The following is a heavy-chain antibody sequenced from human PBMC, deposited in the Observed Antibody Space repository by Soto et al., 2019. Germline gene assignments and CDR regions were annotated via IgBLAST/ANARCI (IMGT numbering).Heavy chain of an antibody. V-gene: IGHV3-33*01. Sequence: PGGSLRLSCAASGFTFSSYGMHWVRQAPGKGLEWVAVIWYDGSNKYYADSVKGRFTISRDNSKNTLYLQMNSLRAEDTAVYYCAREHLPSYPLDYWGQGTLVTVSS. J-gene: IGHJ4*02. CDR2: IWYDGSNK. CDR1: GFTFSSYG. D-gene: IGHD3-10*01. CDR3: AREHLPSYPLDY.